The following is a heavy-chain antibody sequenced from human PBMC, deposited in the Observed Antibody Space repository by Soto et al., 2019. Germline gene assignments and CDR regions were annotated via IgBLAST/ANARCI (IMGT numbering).Heavy chain of an antibody. V-gene: IGHV1-8*01. CDR1: GYTFTSYD. D-gene: IGHD2-8*01. CDR3: PREGVRGMDV. J-gene: IGHJ6*02. Sequence: QVQLVQSGAEVKKPGASVKVSCKASGYTFTSYDINWVRQATGQGLEWMGWMNPNSGNTGYAQKFQGRVTMTRNTSISTAYLALISMRSEDTAGYYCPREGVRGMDVWGQWTTVTVSS. CDR2: MNPNSGNT.